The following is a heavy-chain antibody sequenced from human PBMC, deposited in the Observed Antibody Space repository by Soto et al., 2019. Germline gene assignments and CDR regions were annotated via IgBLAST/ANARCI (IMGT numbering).Heavy chain of an antibody. V-gene: IGHV4-39*01. D-gene: IGHD2-21*01. CDR1: GGSISTSRSY. Sequence: SETLSLTCNVSGGSISTSRSYWAWIRQPPGKGLEWLANIFYSGSTYYNPSLASRVTVSVDTSKNEFSLKLRSVTATDTAVYYCARQPTTGDTDLWFDPWGQGTLVTVSS. J-gene: IGHJ5*02. CDR3: ARQPTTGDTDLWFDP. CDR2: IFYSGST.